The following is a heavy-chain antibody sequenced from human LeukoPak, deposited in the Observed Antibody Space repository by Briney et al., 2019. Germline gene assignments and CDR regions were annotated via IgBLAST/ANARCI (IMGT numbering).Heavy chain of an antibody. J-gene: IGHJ3*02. Sequence: SETLSLTCIVSGVSISSGDYYWGWIRQPPGKGLEWIGSIYYSGRTYYNTPLKSRVTISEDTSMNQFSLKLSFVTAADSAVYYCARHRTAINRYGPYDAFDIWGRGTMVTVSP. CDR3: ARHRTAINRYGPYDAFDI. CDR2: IYYSGRT. D-gene: IGHD5-18*01. CDR1: GVSISSGDYY. V-gene: IGHV4-39*01.